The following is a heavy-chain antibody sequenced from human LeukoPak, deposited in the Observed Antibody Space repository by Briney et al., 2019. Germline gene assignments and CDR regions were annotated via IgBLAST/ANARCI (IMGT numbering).Heavy chain of an antibody. D-gene: IGHD5-18*01. CDR3: ARVDTASGRDAFDI. CDR1: GFTFSSYE. J-gene: IGHJ3*02. Sequence: GGSLRLSCAASGFTFSSYEMNWVRQAPGRGLEWVSYISSSGSSIYYADSVKGRFTISRDNAKNSLYLQMNSLRAEDTAFYYCARVDTASGRDAFDIWGQGTMVTVSS. V-gene: IGHV3-48*03. CDR2: ISSSGSSI.